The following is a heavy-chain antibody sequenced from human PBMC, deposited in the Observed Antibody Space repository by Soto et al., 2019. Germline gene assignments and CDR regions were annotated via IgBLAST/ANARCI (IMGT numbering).Heavy chain of an antibody. CDR1: GGSFSGYY. CDR2: INHSGST. D-gene: IGHD6-13*01. V-gene: IGHV4-34*01. J-gene: IGHJ5*02. CDR3: ARGRGIAAAIGWFGP. Sequence: QVQLQQWGAGLLKPSETLSLTCAVYGGSFSGYYWSWIRQPPGKGLEWIGEINHSGSTNYNPSLKRRVTISVDTSKNQFALTLSSVTAADTAVYYCARGRGIAAAIGWFGPWGQGPLVTVSS.